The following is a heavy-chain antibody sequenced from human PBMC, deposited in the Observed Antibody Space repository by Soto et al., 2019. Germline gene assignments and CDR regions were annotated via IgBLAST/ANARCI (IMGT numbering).Heavy chain of an antibody. Sequence: SETLSLTCTVSGGSMSSHCWTWLRQPPGKGLEWIGYISYSGSTYYNPSLKSRVTISADTSRNQFSLKLSSVIAADTAVYYCARADPDASVGYWGQGTLVTVSS. CDR1: GGSMSSHC. D-gene: IGHD3-16*01. J-gene: IGHJ4*02. V-gene: IGHV4-59*11. CDR3: ARADPDASVGY. CDR2: ISYSGST.